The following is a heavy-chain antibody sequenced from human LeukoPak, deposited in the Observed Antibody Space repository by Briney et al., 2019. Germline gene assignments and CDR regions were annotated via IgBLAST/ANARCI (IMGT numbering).Heavy chain of an antibody. CDR3: ARDYKYALDN. Sequence: PGGSLRLSCAASGFTFSDYSTNWVRQAPGKGLEWISYIGIDSGDTNYADSVKGRFTISGDKAKNSLYLQMNSLRVEDTAVYYCARDYKYALDNWGQGTLVTVSS. J-gene: IGHJ4*02. D-gene: IGHD5-24*01. V-gene: IGHV3-21*05. CDR1: GFTFSDYS. CDR2: IGIDSGDT.